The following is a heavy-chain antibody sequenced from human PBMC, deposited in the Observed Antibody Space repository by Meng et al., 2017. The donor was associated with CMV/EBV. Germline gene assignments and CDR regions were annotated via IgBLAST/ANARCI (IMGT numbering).Heavy chain of an antibody. V-gene: IGHV3-7*01. CDR1: GFTFSSYW. J-gene: IGHJ4*02. D-gene: IGHD6-6*01. Sequence: ETLSLTCAASGFTFSSYWMSWVRQAPGKGLEWVANIKQDGSEKYYVDSVKGRFTISRDNAKNSLYLQMNSLRAEDTAVYYCARDADPAMYSSSPYFDYWGQGTLVTVSS. CDR3: ARDADPAMYSSSPYFDY. CDR2: IKQDGSEK.